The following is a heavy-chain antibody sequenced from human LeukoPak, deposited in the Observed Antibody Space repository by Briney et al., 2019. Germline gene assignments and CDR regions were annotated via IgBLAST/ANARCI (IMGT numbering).Heavy chain of an antibody. CDR2: ITPIFGTA. J-gene: IGHJ4*02. V-gene: IGHV1-69*05. CDR3: ASVTPSSGSYYDY. CDR1: GGTFSSYA. Sequence: SVKVSCKASGGTFSSYAISWVRQAPGQGLEWMGGITPIFGTANYAQKFQGRVTITTDESTSTAYMELSSLRSEDTAVYYCASVTPSSGSYYDYWGQGTLVTVSS. D-gene: IGHD1-26*01.